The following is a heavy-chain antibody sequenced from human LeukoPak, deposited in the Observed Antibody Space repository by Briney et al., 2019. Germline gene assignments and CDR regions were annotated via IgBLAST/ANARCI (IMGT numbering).Heavy chain of an antibody. CDR3: ARDWGKGILRASGWFDP. V-gene: IGHV4-61*02. CDR2: IYTSGST. CDR1: GGSISSGSYY. J-gene: IGHJ5*02. D-gene: IGHD1-26*01. Sequence: SETLSLTCTVSGGSISSGSYYWSWIRQPAGKGLEWIGRIYTSGSTNYNPSLKSRVTISVDTSKNQFSLKLTSVTAADTAVYYCARDWGKGILRASGWFDPWGQGTLVTVSS.